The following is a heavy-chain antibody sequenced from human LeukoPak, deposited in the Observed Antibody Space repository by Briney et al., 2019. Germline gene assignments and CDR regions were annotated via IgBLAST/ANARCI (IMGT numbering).Heavy chain of an antibody. Sequence: APVKASCKASGYTFTSYYMHWVRQSPGQGLEWMGIINPSAGSTSYAQKFQGRVTMTRDMSTSTVYMELSSLRSEDTAVYYCARENYYDSSARGGYFDYWGQGTLVTGSS. V-gene: IGHV1-46*01. CDR3: ARENYYDSSARGGYFDY. D-gene: IGHD3-22*01. CDR1: GYTFTSYY. CDR2: INPSAGST. J-gene: IGHJ4*02.